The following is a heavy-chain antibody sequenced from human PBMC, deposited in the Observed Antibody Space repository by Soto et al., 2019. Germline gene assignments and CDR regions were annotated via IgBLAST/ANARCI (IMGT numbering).Heavy chain of an antibody. J-gene: IGHJ6*02. Sequence: GASVKVSCKASGYSFSSHYMHWVKQAPGQGLEWLGIINPTGGSTTYAQKLQGRVTMTTDTSTSTAYMELRSLRSDDTAVYYCARDPPGGELLGYYYYGMDVWGQGTTVTVSS. D-gene: IGHD1-26*01. CDR1: GYSFSSHY. V-gene: IGHV1-46*01. CDR3: ARDPPGGELLGYYYYGMDV. CDR2: INPTGGST.